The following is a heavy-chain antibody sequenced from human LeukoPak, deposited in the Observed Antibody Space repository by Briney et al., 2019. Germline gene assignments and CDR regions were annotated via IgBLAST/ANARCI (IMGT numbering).Heavy chain of an antibody. CDR1: GGSFSGYY. CDR3: ARGLSIAAAGKLGFDY. Sequence: SETLSLTCAVYGGSFSGYYWSWIRQPPGKGLEWIGEINHSGSTNYNPSLKSRVTISVDTSKNQFSLKLSSVTAADTAVYYCARGLSIAAAGKLGFDYWGQGTLVTVSS. D-gene: IGHD6-13*01. J-gene: IGHJ4*02. V-gene: IGHV4-34*01. CDR2: INHSGST.